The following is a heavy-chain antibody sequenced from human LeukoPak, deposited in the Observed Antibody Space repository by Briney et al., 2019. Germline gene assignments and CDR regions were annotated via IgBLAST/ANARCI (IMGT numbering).Heavy chain of an antibody. D-gene: IGHD2-15*01. CDR2: IYYSGST. J-gene: IGHJ4*02. Sequence: SETLSLTCTVSGGSISSYYWSWIRQPPGKGLEWIGYIYYSGSTNYNPSLKSRVTISVDTSKNQFSLKLSSVTAAGTAVYYCARARGYCSGGSCYYYDYWGQGTLVTVSS. CDR3: ARARGYCSGGSCYYYDY. CDR1: GGSISSYY. V-gene: IGHV4-59*01.